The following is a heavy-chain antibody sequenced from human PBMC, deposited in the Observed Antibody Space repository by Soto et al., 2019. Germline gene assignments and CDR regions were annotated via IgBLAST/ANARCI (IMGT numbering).Heavy chain of an antibody. D-gene: IGHD6-19*01. CDR3: VKEGYMRSDWYGQFDY. V-gene: IGHV3-64D*06. CDR1: GFTFNSYA. CDR2: ISSSGADT. Sequence: EVQLVESGGTLVQPGGSLRLSCSASGFTFNSYAMHWVRQAPGKGLEFLSAISSSGADTYYADSVKGRFAISRDNSKNTLYLQMSSLRAEDTALYYCVKEGYMRSDWYGQFDYWGQGALVTVSS. J-gene: IGHJ4*02.